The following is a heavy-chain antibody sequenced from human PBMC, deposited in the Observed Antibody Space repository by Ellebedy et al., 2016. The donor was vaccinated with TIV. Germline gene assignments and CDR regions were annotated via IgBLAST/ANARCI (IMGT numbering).Heavy chain of an antibody. CDR2: IHPGRSDT. CDR1: GYYFDTYW. CDR3: ARGPPYGDYGAYFDS. Sequence: GESLKISXKGSGYYFDTYWIGWVRQMPGKGLEWMGIIHPGRSDTRYSPSFRGQVTMSADKSISAAYLQWSSLKASDTALYYCARGPPYGDYGAYFDSWGQGTLVTVSS. J-gene: IGHJ4*02. D-gene: IGHD4-17*01. V-gene: IGHV5-51*01.